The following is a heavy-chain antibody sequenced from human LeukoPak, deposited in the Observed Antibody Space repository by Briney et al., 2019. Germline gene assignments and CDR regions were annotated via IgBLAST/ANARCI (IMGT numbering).Heavy chain of an antibody. CDR2: IYYSGST. J-gene: IGHJ4*02. D-gene: IGHD3-3*01. Sequence: PSETLSLTCTVSGGSISSYYWSWIRQPPGKGLEWIGYIYYSGSTNYNPSLKSRVTISVDTSKKQFPLKLSSVTAADTAVYYCARQGVRFLEWSLDYGGQGTLVTVS. CDR1: GGSISSYY. V-gene: IGHV4-59*01. CDR3: ARQGVRFLEWSLDY.